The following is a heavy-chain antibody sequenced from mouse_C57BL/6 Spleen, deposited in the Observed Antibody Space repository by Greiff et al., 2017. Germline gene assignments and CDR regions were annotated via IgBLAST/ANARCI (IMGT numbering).Heavy chain of an antibody. CDR3: ARVRDDAMDY. CDR2: ISDGGSYT. V-gene: IGHV5-4*03. Sequence: DVKLVESGGGLVKPGGSLKLSCAASGFTFSSYAMSWVRQTPEKRLEWVATISDGGSYTYYPDNVKGRFTISRDNAKNNLYLQMSHLKSEDTAMYYCARVRDDAMDYWGQGTSVTVSS. D-gene: IGHD1-1*01. CDR1: GFTFSSYA. J-gene: IGHJ4*01.